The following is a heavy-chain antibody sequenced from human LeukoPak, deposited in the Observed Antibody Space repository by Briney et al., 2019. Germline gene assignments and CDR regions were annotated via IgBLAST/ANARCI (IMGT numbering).Heavy chain of an antibody. V-gene: IGHV5-51*01. CDR3: ARRDSSSWYFDY. CDR1: GYSFNNYW. D-gene: IGHD6-13*01. J-gene: IGHJ4*02. Sequence: GESLKTSRKGSGYSFNNYWIGWVRLMPRKGLEWMGIMYPGDYNIRYSPSFQGQLTISADKSISAAYLQWSSLKASDSAMYCCARRDSSSWYFDYWGQGTLVTVSS. CDR2: MYPGDYNI.